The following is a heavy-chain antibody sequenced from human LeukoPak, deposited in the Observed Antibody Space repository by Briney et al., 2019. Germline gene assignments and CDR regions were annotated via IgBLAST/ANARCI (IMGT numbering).Heavy chain of an antibody. V-gene: IGHV4-30-4*01. CDR3: ARHRIQPPVLMDV. CDR2: IFYTGST. J-gene: IGHJ6*02. Sequence: KTSETLSLTCTVSRGSISSGGYYWTWIRQPPGKGLEWMGYIFYTGSTYSNPSLRSRVSISLDTSKSQFSLKLSSVTAADTAVYYCARHRIQPPVLMDVWGQGTTVTVSS. CDR1: RGSISSGGYY. D-gene: IGHD5-18*01.